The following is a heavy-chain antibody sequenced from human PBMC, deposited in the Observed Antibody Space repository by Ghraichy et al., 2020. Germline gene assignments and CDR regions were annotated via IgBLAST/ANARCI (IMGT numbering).Heavy chain of an antibody. J-gene: IGHJ3*02. CDR2: IYYSGST. CDR1: GGSISSSSYY. CDR3: ARHYYDFWSGYNDAFDI. D-gene: IGHD3-3*01. Sequence: SETLSLTCTVSGGSISSSSYYWGWIRQPPGKGLEWIGSIYYSGSTYYNPSLKSRVTISVDTSKNQFSLKLSSVTAADTAVYYCARHYYDFWSGYNDAFDIWGQGTMVTVSS. V-gene: IGHV4-39*01.